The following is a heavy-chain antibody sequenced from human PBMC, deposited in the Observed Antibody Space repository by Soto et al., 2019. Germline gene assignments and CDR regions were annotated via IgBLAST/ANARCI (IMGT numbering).Heavy chain of an antibody. Sequence: QVQLVQSGAEVKKPGSSVKVSCKDSGGTFSTYSMFWVRQAPGQGLEWMGRIIPMLGVRNYAQRFQDRVTILADKSTATVHMELSCLRSEDTALYYCTIGSWSGEVFDIWGQGTMVTVSS. V-gene: IGHV1-69*02. J-gene: IGHJ3*02. CDR3: TIGSWSGEVFDI. CDR1: GGTFSTYS. D-gene: IGHD2-21*01. CDR2: IIPMLGVR.